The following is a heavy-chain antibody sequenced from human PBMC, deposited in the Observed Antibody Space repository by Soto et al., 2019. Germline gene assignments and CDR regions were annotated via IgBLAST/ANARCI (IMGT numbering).Heavy chain of an antibody. V-gene: IGHV3-21*06. D-gene: IGHD6-13*01. CDR2: ISSSSDYI. Sequence: GGSLRLSCAASGFTFTSYTMNWVRQAPGKGLEWVSSISSSSDYIYYADSMKGRVTIPRDNAKNSLFLDMNSLTGEDTAVYYCARERVYATGTLDFWGQGNLVTVSS. CDR3: ARERVYATGTLDF. J-gene: IGHJ4*02. CDR1: GFTFTSYT.